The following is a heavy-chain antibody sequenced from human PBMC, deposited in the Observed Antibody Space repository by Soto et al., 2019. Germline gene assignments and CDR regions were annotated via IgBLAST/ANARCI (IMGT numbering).Heavy chain of an antibody. J-gene: IGHJ4*01. CDR1: GFTFNSYA. CDR2: IGTDGNT. Sequence: VGSLRLSCSASGFTFNSYAMNWVRQAPGKGLAWVSAIGTDGNTYYANSVKGRFTISRDNSRTTLYLQMNSLRVEDTALYYCVRKYPGTRPFDYWGQGTLVTVSS. D-gene: IGHD2-2*01. CDR3: VRKYPGTRPFDY. V-gene: IGHV3-23*01.